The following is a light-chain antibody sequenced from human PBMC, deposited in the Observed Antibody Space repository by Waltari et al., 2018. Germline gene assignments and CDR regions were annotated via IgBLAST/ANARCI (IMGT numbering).Light chain of an antibody. J-gene: IGLJ3*02. V-gene: IGLV1-40*01. CDR2: GNP. CDR1: RSNIGAPYA. CDR3: QSYDKSLSAWV. Sequence: QSVLTQPPSVSGAPGPRVTISCTGTRSNIGAPYAEHWAQPLPGAAPNVLIYGNPNRPSGVPDRFSGSKSGTSASLAITGLQAEDEADYYCQSYDKSLSAWVFGGGTKLTVL.